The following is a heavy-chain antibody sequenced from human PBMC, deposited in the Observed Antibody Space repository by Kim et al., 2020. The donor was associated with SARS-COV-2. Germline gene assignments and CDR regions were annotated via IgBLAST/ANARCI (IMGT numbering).Heavy chain of an antibody. V-gene: IGHV4-34*01. Sequence: SETLSLTCAVYGGSFSGYYWSWIRQPPGKGLEWIGEINHSGSTNYNPSLKSRVTISVDTSKNQFSLKLSSVTAADTAVYYCARATEGGSGRFFDYWGQGTLVTVSS. CDR3: ARATEGGSGRFFDY. D-gene: IGHD3-10*01. CDR2: INHSGST. J-gene: IGHJ4*02. CDR1: GGSFSGYY.